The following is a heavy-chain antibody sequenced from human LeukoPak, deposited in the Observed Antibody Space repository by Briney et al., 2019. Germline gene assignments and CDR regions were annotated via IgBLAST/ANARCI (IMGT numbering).Heavy chain of an antibody. CDR2: VYYSGST. D-gene: IGHD5-18*01. Sequence: SETLSLTCTVSGGSISSSSYYWGWIRQPPGKGREWIGSVYYSGSTYYNPSLKRRVTMSVDTPKNQFSLKLSSVTAEDTAVYYCARGRGYSYGYSYYYYMDVWGKGTTVTVSS. CDR1: GGSISSSSYY. V-gene: IGHV4-39*07. CDR3: ARGRGYSYGYSYYYYMDV. J-gene: IGHJ6*03.